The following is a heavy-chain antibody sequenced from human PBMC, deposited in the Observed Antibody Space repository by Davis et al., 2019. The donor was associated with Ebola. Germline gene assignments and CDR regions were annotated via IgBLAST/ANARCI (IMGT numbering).Heavy chain of an antibody. Sequence: ASVKVSCKVSGYTLTELSMHWVRQAPGKGLEWMGGFDPEDGETIYAQKFQGRVTMTEDTSTDTAYMELSSLRSEDTAVYYCATDRRMVRGVIITGYYYYGMDVWGQGTTVTVSS. CDR3: ATDRRMVRGVIITGYYYYGMDV. D-gene: IGHD3-10*01. CDR2: FDPEDGET. V-gene: IGHV1-24*01. J-gene: IGHJ6*02. CDR1: GYTLTELS.